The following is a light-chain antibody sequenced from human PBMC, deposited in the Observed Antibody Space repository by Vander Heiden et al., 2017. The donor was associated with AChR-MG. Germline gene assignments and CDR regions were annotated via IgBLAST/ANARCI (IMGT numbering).Light chain of an antibody. CDR3: QQYSNGPRT. CDR2: GAS. J-gene: IGKJ4*02. Sequence: EIVLPQSPATLSVSPGERATLSCRASQSVGSNLAWYQQKPGQAPRLLIYGASTRATGIPAGFSGSGSGTEFTLTISSLQSEDVAVYHCQQYSNGPRTFGGGTKVAIK. CDR1: QSVGSN. V-gene: IGKV3-15*01.